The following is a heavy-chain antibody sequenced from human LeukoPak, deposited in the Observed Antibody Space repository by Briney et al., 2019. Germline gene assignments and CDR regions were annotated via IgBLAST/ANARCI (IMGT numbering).Heavy chain of an antibody. D-gene: IGHD6-19*01. Sequence: ASVKVSCKTSGYTFSGYYIHWVRQAPGQGLEWMGWINPNSGGTHYAQKLQGRVTMTRDTSSSTAYMELTSLRSDDTAVYYCARDLWGIAVAGTILGDYYYYMDAWGKGTTVTVSS. CDR3: ARDLWGIAVAGTILGDYYYYMDA. J-gene: IGHJ6*03. CDR1: GYTFSGYY. CDR2: INPNSGGT. V-gene: IGHV1-2*02.